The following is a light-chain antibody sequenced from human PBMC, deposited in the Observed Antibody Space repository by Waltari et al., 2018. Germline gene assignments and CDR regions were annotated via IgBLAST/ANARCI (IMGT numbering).Light chain of an antibody. CDR1: QTIGNN. V-gene: IGKV3-15*01. Sequence: EIVVTQSPATLSVSPGERATLSCRTSQTIGNNLAWYQQKPGQTPRLLIYGASTRAIGIPARFSGSGFGTEFTLTISSLQSEDFAVYYCQQYNNWLSVTFGQGTRLEI. J-gene: IGKJ5*01. CDR2: GAS. CDR3: QQYNNWLSVT.